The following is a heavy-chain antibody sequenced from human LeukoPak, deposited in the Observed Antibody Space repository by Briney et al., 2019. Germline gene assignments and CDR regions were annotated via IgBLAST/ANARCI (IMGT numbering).Heavy chain of an antibody. CDR3: ARDHGRTGWYETVDH. CDR2: ISFDGNNK. Sequence: GGSLRLSCAVSGFIVSSNYMSWVRQAPGKGLEWVAVISFDGNNKYYAASVKGRFTISRDNSKNTLYLQMSSLRAEDTAVYYCARDHGRTGWYETVDHWGQGTLVTVSS. V-gene: IGHV3-30*19. D-gene: IGHD6-19*01. J-gene: IGHJ4*02. CDR1: GFIVSSNY.